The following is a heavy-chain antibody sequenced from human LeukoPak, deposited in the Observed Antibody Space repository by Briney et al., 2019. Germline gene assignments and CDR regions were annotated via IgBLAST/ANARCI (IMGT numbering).Heavy chain of an antibody. CDR1: GGSISSGDYY. V-gene: IGHV4-30-4*01. CDR3: ARPYYYDSRIDP. Sequence: SESLSLTCTASGGSISSGDYYWSWIRQPPGKGLEGIAYMYYSDSTYYNPSLKSRVTMSADTSKNQLSLKLSSVTAADTAVYYCARPYYYDSRIDPWGQGILVTVSS. J-gene: IGHJ5*02. D-gene: IGHD3-22*01. CDR2: MYYSDST.